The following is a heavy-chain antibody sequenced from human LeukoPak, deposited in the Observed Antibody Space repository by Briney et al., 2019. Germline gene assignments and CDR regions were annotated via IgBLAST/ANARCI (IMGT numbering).Heavy chain of an antibody. Sequence: ASVKVSCKASGYTFTRYAMNWVRQAPGQGLEWMGWINTDTGNPTYAQGFTGRFVFSLDTSVSTAYLQISSLKTDDIAVYYCVRGGGSGSYDTVHWGLGTLVTVSS. CDR1: GYTFTRYA. CDR2: INTDTGNP. CDR3: VRGGGSGSYDTVH. V-gene: IGHV7-4-1*02. J-gene: IGHJ4*02. D-gene: IGHD3-10*01.